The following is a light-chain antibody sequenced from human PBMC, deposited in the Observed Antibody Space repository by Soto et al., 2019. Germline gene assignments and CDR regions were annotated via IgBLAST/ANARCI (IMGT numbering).Light chain of an antibody. CDR2: DVD. J-gene: IGLJ1*01. V-gene: IGLV2-11*01. CDR3: CSYAGTFTYV. CDR1: SSDVGGYNH. Sequence: QSALTQPRSVSGSPGQSVTISCTGSSSDVGGYNHVSWYQQDPGKAPKVIIYDVDQRPSGVPDRFSGSRSDNTASLTISGLQAEDEADYYCCSYAGTFTYVFGTGTKVTVL.